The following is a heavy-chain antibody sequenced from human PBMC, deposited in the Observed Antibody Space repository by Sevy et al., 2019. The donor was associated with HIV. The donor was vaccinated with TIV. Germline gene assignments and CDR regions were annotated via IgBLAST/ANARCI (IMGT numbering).Heavy chain of an antibody. D-gene: IGHD6-13*01. V-gene: IGHV3-23*01. CDR3: AKGTLIGAAGLDAFDI. Sequence: GGSLRLSCAASGFTFSSYAMNWVRQAPGKGLEWVSSGSGGNTYYADSVKGRFTISRDSSKNTVSLQMNSLRAEDSATYYCAKGTLIGAAGLDAFDIWGQGTKVTVSS. CDR1: GFTFSSYA. CDR2: SGSGGNT. J-gene: IGHJ3*02.